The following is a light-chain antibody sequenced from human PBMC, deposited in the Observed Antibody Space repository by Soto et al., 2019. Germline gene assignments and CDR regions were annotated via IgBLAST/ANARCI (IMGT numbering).Light chain of an antibody. V-gene: IGKV1-5*01. CDR2: HAS. CDR1: QSISSW. Sequence: DIQMTQSPSTLSASVGDRVTITCRASQSISSWLAWYQQKPGTAPKLLIYHASTLESGVPSRFSGSGSGTEFTLTISSLQPDDIATYYCQKYDRAPFTFGPGTKVDIK. J-gene: IGKJ3*01. CDR3: QKYDRAPFT.